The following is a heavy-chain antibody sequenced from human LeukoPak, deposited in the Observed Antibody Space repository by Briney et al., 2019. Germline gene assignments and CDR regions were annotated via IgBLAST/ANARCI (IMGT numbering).Heavy chain of an antibody. CDR2: ISWNGDTT. CDR3: AKALHDYTSATYWDYFEN. D-gene: IGHD3-10*01. CDR1: GFTFDDFA. V-gene: IGHV3-9*01. Sequence: GGSLRLSCAASGFTFDDFAMHWVRQSPGKGLEWVSGISWNGDTTAYADSVKGRFTISRDNANNSLYLLMHSLRSEDTAFYYCAKALHDYTSATYWDYFENWGQGSLVTVSS. J-gene: IGHJ4*02.